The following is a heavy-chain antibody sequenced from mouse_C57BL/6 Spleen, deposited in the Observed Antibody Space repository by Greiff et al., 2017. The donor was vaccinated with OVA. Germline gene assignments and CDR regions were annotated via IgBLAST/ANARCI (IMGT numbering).Heavy chain of an antibody. V-gene: IGHV1-55*01. CDR1: GYTFTSYW. CDR3: ANYYGSTYFDY. D-gene: IGHD1-1*01. J-gene: IGHJ2*01. Sequence: QVQLKQSGAELVQPGASVQMSCKASGYTFTSYWITWVKQRPGQGLEWIGDIYPGSGSTNYNEKFKSKATLTVDTSSSTAYMQLSSLTSEDSAVYYCANYYGSTYFDYWGQGTTLTVSS. CDR2: IYPGSGST.